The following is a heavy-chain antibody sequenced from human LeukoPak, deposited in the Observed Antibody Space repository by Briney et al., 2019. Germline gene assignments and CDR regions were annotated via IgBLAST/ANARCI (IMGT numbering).Heavy chain of an antibody. D-gene: IGHD2-2*02. J-gene: IGHJ6*02. CDR2: INTNTGNP. CDR3: ATFGHCSSTSCYTDYYYYGMDV. Sequence: ASVKVSCKASGYTFTSYGISWVRQAPGQGLEWMGWINTNTGNPTYAQGFTGRFVFSLDTPVSTAYLQISSLKAEDTAVYYCATFGHCSSTSCYTDYYYYGMDVWGQGTTVTVSS. V-gene: IGHV7-4-1*02. CDR1: GYTFTSYG.